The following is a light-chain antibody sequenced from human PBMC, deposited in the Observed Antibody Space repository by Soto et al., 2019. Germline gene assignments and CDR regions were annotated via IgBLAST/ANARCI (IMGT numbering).Light chain of an antibody. J-gene: IGLJ2*01. V-gene: IGLV2-11*01. CDR2: DVS. CDR1: SSDVGGYNY. CDR3: CSYAGSYSVV. Sequence: QSALTQPRSVSGSPGQSVAISCTGTSSDVGGYNYVSWYQHHPGKAPKVIIYDVSERPSGVPDRFSGSKSGNTASLTVSGLQAEDEADYYCCSYAGSYSVVFGGGTKVTVL.